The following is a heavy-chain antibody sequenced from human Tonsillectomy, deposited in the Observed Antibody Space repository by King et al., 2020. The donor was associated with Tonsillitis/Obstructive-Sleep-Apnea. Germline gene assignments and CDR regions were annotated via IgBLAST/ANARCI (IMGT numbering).Heavy chain of an antibody. CDR2: IIPILGIA. CDR3: ARDGATVTPIARWFAP. CDR1: GGTFSSYA. Sequence: QLVQSGAEVKKPGSSVKVSCKASGGTFSSYAISWVRQAPGQGLEWMGGIIPILGIANYAQKFQGRVTITADKSTSTAYMELSSLRSEDTDVYYCARDGATVTPIARWFAPWGQGTLVTVSS. V-gene: IGHV1-69*10. J-gene: IGHJ5*02. D-gene: IGHD4-17*01.